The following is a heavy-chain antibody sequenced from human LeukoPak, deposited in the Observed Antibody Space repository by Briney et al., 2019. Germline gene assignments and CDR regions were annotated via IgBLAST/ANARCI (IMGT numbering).Heavy chain of an antibody. J-gene: IGHJ6*02. Sequence: SQTLSLTCTVSGGSISSGGYYWSWIRQHPGKGLEWIGYIYYSGSTYYNPSLKSRVTISVDTSKNQFSLKLSSVTAADTAVYYCARGDSSSLGYYGMDVWGQGTTVTVSS. CDR2: IYYSGST. D-gene: IGHD6-13*01. V-gene: IGHV4-31*03. CDR1: GGSISSGGYY. CDR3: ARGDSSSLGYYGMDV.